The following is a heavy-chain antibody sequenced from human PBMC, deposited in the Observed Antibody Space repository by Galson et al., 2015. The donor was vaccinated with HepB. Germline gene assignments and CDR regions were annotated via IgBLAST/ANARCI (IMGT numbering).Heavy chain of an antibody. D-gene: IGHD3-10*01. Sequence: QSGAEVKKPGESLKISCKLSGYSFTNYWIGWVRQMPGKGLEWMGIIYPGGSDTRYGPSFQGQVTMSVDKSITTAYLQWSSLKASDTAMYYCARHGNYYASGTSLFDYWGQGTLVTVSS. CDR3: ARHGNYYASGTSLFDY. CDR1: GYSFTNYW. J-gene: IGHJ4*02. V-gene: IGHV5-51*01. CDR2: IYPGGSDT.